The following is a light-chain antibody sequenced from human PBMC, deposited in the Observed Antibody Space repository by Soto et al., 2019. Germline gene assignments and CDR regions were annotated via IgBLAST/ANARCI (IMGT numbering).Light chain of an antibody. CDR2: GES. V-gene: IGKV3-20*01. Sequence: EIVLTQSPDTVSVSPGDSVTLSCRASQNIFSNYLAWYQQKTGQAPRLLIYGESTRATGIADRFSGGGSGTELTLIISRLQSEDFAVYFCQKYSERPITFGQGTRLEIK. CDR1: QNIFSNY. CDR3: QKYSERPIT. J-gene: IGKJ5*01.